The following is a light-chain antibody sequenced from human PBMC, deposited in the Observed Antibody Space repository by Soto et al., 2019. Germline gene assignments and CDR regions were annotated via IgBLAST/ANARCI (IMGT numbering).Light chain of an antibody. V-gene: IGKV3-15*01. Sequence: GMTQSPAALSVSTGGRATLSCRASQGISDTLAWYQQKPGQAPRLLIYSASTRATGFPARFSGSGSGTEFTLTVSSLESEDFAVYYCQQYTYWPWTFGQGTKVDIK. J-gene: IGKJ1*01. CDR1: QGISDT. CDR2: SAS. CDR3: QQYTYWPWT.